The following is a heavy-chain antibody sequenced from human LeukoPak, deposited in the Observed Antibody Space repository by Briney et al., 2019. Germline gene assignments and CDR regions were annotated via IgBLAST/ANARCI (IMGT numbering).Heavy chain of an antibody. V-gene: IGHV3-48*03. CDR3: AIREVYGSLY. J-gene: IGHJ4*02. D-gene: IGHD3-10*01. Sequence: PGGTLRLFRAASVLTYSRYEKNWVRQAPAKGLEWVTNISSSGNIMSKADSVKGRITICRDNAKSSLYLQMNSLRAEDTAVYYCAIREVYGSLYWGQGTLVTVSS. CDR1: VLTYSRYE. CDR2: ISSSGNIM.